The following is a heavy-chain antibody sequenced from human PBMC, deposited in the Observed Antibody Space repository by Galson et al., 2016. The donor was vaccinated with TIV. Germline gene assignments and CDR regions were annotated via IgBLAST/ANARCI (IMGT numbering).Heavy chain of an antibody. D-gene: IGHD5-12*01. CDR1: GGTFSSYA. CDR3: ARSPHSAYGTFSDY. V-gene: IGHV1-69*04. J-gene: IGHJ4*02. CDR2: IIPILGMT. Sequence: SVKVSCKASGGTFSSYALSWVRQAPGQGLEWMGRIIPILGMTNYAQRFQGRVTITADRSATAAYMELNSLRSEDTAVYYCARSPHSAYGTFSDYWGQGTLVTVSS.